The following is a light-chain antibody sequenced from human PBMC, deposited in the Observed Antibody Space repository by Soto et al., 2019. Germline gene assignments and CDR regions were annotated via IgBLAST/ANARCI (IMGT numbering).Light chain of an antibody. CDR1: LDISSW. CDR3: QHYNSYSEA. V-gene: IGKV1-5*03. J-gene: IGKJ1*01. Sequence: DIQMTQSPTSVSASVVDRVTITFRASLDISSWLAWYQQKPGKAPKLLIYKASTLKSGVPSRFSGSGSGTEFTLTISSLQPDDFATYYCQHYNSYSEAFGQGTKVDIK. CDR2: KAS.